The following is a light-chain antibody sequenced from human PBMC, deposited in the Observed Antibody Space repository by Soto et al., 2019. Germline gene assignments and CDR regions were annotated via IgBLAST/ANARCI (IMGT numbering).Light chain of an antibody. CDR3: QQSLSHLLS. CDR2: SAS. CDR1: ESISDY. Sequence: IQLTQSPSSLSASVGDRVTIVCRASESISDYLNWYQLKSGEAPKVLIYSASTLRGGVPSRFSGTESGTEFTLTIRSIQLEDVATYYCQQSLSHLLSFGGGTKVEIK. J-gene: IGKJ4*01. V-gene: IGKV1-39*01.